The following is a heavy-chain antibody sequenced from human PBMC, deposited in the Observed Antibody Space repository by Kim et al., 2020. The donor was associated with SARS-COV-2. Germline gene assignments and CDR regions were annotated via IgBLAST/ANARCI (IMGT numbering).Heavy chain of an antibody. CDR1: GGSFSGYY. J-gene: IGHJ3*02. CDR2: INHSGST. D-gene: IGHD6-6*01. CDR3: ARVLQYSSSSGAFDI. Sequence: SETLSLTCAVYGGSFSGYYWSWIRQPPGKGLEWIGEINHSGSTNYNPSLKSRVTISVDTSKNQFSLKLSSVTAADTAVYYCARVLQYSSSSGAFDIWGQG. V-gene: IGHV4-34*01.